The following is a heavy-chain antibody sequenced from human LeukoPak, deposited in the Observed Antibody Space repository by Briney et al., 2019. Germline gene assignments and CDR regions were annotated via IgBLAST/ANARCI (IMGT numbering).Heavy chain of an antibody. CDR1: GFTFSSYS. V-gene: IGHV3-48*02. Sequence: PGGSLRLSCAASGFTFSSYSMNWVRQAPGKGLEWVSYISSSSSTTYYADSVKGRFTISRDNAKNSLYLQMNSLRDEDTAVYYCARDRGYSSSPSNWFDPWGQGTLVTVSS. CDR2: ISSSSSTT. J-gene: IGHJ5*02. D-gene: IGHD6-13*01. CDR3: ARDRGYSSSPSNWFDP.